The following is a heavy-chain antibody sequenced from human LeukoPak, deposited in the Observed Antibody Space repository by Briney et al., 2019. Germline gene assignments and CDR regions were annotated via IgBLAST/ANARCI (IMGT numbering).Heavy chain of an antibody. CDR3: TTDRYCSSTSCQGHAFDI. J-gene: IGHJ3*02. D-gene: IGHD2-2*01. CDR1: GFTVSSNY. CDR2: IKSKTDGGTT. Sequence: GGSLRLSCAASGFTVSSNYMSWVRQAPGKGLEWVGRIKSKTDGGTTDYAAPVKGRFTISRDDSKNTLYLQMNSLKTEDTAVYYCTTDRYCSSTSCQGHAFDIWGQGTMVTVSS. V-gene: IGHV3-15*01.